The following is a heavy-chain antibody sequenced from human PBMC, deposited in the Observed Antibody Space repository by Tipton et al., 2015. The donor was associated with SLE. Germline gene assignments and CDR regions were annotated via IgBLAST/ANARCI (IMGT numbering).Heavy chain of an antibody. CDR3: ARAVPRGSTSGYWYFDL. V-gene: IGHV4-34*01. Sequence: TLSLTCAVDGGSFSGYHWTWIRQPPGKGLEWIGEVYHSGITDSNPSLNSRVTISVDTSKNQFSLKLTSVTAADTAVYYCARAVPRGSTSGYWYFDLWGRGTLVTVSS. J-gene: IGHJ2*01. CDR1: GGSFSGYH. CDR2: VYHSGIT. D-gene: IGHD6-6*01.